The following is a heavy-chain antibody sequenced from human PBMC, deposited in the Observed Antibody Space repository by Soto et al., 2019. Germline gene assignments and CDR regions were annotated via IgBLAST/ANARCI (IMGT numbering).Heavy chain of an antibody. J-gene: IGHJ6*02. V-gene: IGHV4-31*03. CDR3: ARARTVLGYYYYGMDV. CDR2: IYYSGST. CDR1: GGSISSGGYY. Sequence: QVQLQESGPGLVKPSQTLSLTCTVSGGSISSGGYYWSWIRQHPGKGLEWIGYIYYSGSTYYNPSLKSRVTISVDTSKNQFSLKLSSVTAADTAVYYCARARTVLGYYYYGMDVWGQGTTVTVSS.